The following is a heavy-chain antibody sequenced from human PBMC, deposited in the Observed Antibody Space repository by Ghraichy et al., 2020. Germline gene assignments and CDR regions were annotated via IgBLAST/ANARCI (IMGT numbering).Heavy chain of an antibody. CDR3: ARDYSGMDV. CDR1: GGSFSGYY. Sequence: SETLSLTCAVYGGSFSGYYWSWIRQPPGKGLEWIGEINHSGSTNYNPSLKSRVTISVDTSKNQFSLKLSSVTAADTAVYYCARDYSGMDVWGQGTTVTVSS. J-gene: IGHJ6*02. V-gene: IGHV4-34*01. CDR2: INHSGST.